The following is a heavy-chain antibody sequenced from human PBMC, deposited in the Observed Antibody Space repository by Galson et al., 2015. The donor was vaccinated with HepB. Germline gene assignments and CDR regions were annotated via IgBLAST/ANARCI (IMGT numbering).Heavy chain of an antibody. J-gene: IGHJ4*02. CDR2: ISYDGSNK. D-gene: IGHD5-24*01. Sequence: SLRLSCAASGFSFSTYAMSWVRQAPGKGLEWVAVISYDGSNKYYADSVKGRFTISRDNSKNTLSLQMNSLRAEDTAVYYCAKAWLQFSLPTMYFDYWGQGTLVTVSS. CDR3: AKAWLQFSLPTMYFDY. CDR1: GFSFSTYA. V-gene: IGHV3-30*18.